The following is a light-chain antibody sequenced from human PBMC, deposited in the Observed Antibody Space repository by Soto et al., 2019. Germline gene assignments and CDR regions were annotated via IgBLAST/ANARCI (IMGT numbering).Light chain of an antibody. CDR1: QSMGSW. Sequence: DIQMTQSPSTLPASLEDGVTITGRASQSMGSWLAGYHQKPGKAPKLLIYEASALKSGVPSSFSGSGSGTEFTLTISSLQPDDFATYYCQQYKSYWTFGQGTKVEIK. V-gene: IGKV1-5*03. CDR3: QQYKSYWT. J-gene: IGKJ1*01. CDR2: EAS.